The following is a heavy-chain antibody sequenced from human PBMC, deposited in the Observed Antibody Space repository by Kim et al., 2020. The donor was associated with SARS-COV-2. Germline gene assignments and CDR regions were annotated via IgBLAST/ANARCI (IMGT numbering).Heavy chain of an antibody. D-gene: IGHD1-20*01. V-gene: IGHV1-69*01. J-gene: IGHJ4*02. Sequence: NYAQKFQGRVTITADESTSTAYMELSSLRSEDTAVYYCARESPYNWMGDYWGQGTLVTVSS. CDR3: ARESPYNWMGDY.